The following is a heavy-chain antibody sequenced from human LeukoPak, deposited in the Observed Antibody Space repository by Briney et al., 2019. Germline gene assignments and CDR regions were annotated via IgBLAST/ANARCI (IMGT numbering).Heavy chain of an antibody. V-gene: IGHV3-64*01. J-gene: IGHJ6*02. D-gene: IGHD2-15*01. Sequence: RFTISRDNSKNTLYLQMGSLRAEDMAVYYCSTATYAHYYYGMDAWGQGTTVTVSS. CDR3: STATYAHYYYGMDA.